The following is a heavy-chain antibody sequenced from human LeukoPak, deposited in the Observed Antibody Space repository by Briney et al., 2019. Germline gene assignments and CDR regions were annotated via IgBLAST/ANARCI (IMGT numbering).Heavy chain of an antibody. D-gene: IGHD3-22*01. CDR2: IGTAGDT. V-gene: IGHV3-13*01. CDR3: ARATYYYDSSGYQPKPVFDI. J-gene: IGHJ3*02. CDR1: GFTFSSYD. Sequence: GSLRLSCAASGFTFSSYDMHWVRQATGKGLEWVSAIGTAGDTYYPGSVKGRFTISRENAKNSLYLQMNSLGAGDTAVYYCARATYYYDSSGYQPKPVFDIWGQGTMVTVSS.